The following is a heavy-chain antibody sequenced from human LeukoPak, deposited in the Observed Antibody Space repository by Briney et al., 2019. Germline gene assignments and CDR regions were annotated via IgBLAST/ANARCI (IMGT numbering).Heavy chain of an antibody. V-gene: IGHV4-59*01. CDR3: ARSIFGVVSFDS. J-gene: IGHJ4*02. Sequence: SETLSLTCTVPGGSINTYYWSWIRQPPGKGLEWIAYVYQTRHTNYNPSFTSRATTSIDTSKNQFSLKLSSVSAADTAVYYCARSIFGVVSFDSWGQGTLVTVSS. D-gene: IGHD3-3*01. CDR2: VYQTRHT. CDR1: GGSINTYY.